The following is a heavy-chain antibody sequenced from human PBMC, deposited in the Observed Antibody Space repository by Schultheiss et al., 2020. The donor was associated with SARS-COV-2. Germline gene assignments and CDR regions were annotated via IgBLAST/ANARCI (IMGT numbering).Heavy chain of an antibody. CDR3: ATGFNWGEAY. Sequence: GGSLRLSCVGSGFSLSNFDMNWFRQAPGQGLEWVSNINGIGDGTAYADSRKGRLTIARDNSKRTVYLQLNSVRGEGTAVYYCATGFNWGEAYWGQGTLVTVSS. V-gene: IGHV3-23*01. CDR2: INGIGDGT. D-gene: IGHD7-27*01. J-gene: IGHJ4*02. CDR1: GFSLSNFD.